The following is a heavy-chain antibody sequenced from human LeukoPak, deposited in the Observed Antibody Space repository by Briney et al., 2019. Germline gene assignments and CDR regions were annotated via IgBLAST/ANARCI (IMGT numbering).Heavy chain of an antibody. V-gene: IGHV3-21*01. J-gene: IGHJ4*02. CDR1: GFTFSSYS. Sequence: GGSLRLSCAASGFTFSSYSMNWVRQAPGKGLEWVSSISSSSGYIYYADSVKGRFTISRDNAKNSLYLQMNSLRAEDTAVYYCARGIAGIAAAGAHFDYWGQGTLVTVSS. CDR2: ISSSSGYI. D-gene: IGHD6-13*01. CDR3: ARGIAGIAAAGAHFDY.